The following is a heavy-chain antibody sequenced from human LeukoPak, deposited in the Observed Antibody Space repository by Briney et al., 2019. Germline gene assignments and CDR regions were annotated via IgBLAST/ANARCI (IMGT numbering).Heavy chain of an antibody. J-gene: IGHJ3*02. CDR2: ISSSSSDI. CDR1: GFTFSIYS. D-gene: IGHD3-3*01. V-gene: IGHV3-21*01. CDR3: ARDPQWLLSPDDAFDI. Sequence: GGSLRLSCAASGFTFSIYSMNWVRQAPGKGLEGVSSISSSSSDIYYADSVKGRFPISRDNAKNSLYLQINSLRAEDTAVYYCARDPQWLLSPDDAFDIWGQGTMVTVSS.